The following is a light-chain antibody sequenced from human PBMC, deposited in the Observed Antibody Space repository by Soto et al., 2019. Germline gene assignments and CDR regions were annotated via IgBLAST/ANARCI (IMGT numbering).Light chain of an antibody. J-gene: IGKJ4*01. V-gene: IGKV3-15*01. CDR1: QSVSNT. CDR2: GAS. CDR3: QQYNRWPLT. Sequence: EIVMTQSPATLSVSPGERATLSCRASQSVSNTLAWYQQKPGQAPRLLMYGASARATGIPARFSGSGSGTEFTLTISSLQSEDFAVYYCQQYNRWPLTFGGGTKVEIK.